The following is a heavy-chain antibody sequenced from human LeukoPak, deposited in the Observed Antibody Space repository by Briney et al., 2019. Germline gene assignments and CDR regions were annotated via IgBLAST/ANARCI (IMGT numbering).Heavy chain of an antibody. CDR1: GGTFSSYA. CDR2: IIPILGIA. Sequence: ASVKVSCKASGGTFSSYAISWVRQAPGQELEWMGRIIPILGIANYAQKFQGRVTITADKSTSTAYMELSSLRSEDTAVYYCARPDGGTYSYCYGMDVWGQGTTVTVSS. D-gene: IGHD4-23*01. CDR3: ARPDGGTYSYCYGMDV. J-gene: IGHJ6*02. V-gene: IGHV1-69*04.